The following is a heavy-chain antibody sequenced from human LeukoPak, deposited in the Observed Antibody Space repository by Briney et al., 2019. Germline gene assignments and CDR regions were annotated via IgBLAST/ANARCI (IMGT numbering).Heavy chain of an antibody. CDR2: IYYSGSP. J-gene: IGHJ4*02. V-gene: IGHV4-39*01. Sequence: PSETLSLTCTVSGVSISNNNYYWAWIRQPPGKGLECIGSIYYSGSPSYNPSLKSRVTISVDTSKNQFSLRLSSVTAADTAVYYCATWRTAKTGFDYWGQGTLVTVSS. CDR3: ATWRTAKTGFDY. D-gene: IGHD1-1*01. CDR1: GVSISNNNYY.